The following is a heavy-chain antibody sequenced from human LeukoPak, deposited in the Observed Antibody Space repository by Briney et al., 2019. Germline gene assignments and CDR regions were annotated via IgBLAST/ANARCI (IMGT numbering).Heavy chain of an antibody. V-gene: IGHV4-59*02. CDR3: ASHSGYDYFDY. CDR1: GGSVSNYY. D-gene: IGHD5-12*01. CDR2: KYNSGST. J-gene: IGHJ4*02. Sequence: SETLSLTCTVSGGSVSNYYWSWIRQPPGKGLEWIGYKYNSGSTNYNPSLKSRVTISVDTSKNQFSLKLSSVTAADTAVYYCASHSGYDYFDYWDQGTLVTVSS.